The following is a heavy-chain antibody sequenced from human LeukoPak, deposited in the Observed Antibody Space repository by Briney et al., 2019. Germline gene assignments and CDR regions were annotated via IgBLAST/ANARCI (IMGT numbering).Heavy chain of an antibody. J-gene: IGHJ6*02. V-gene: IGHV3-21*01. CDR2: ISSSSSYI. CDR1: GFTFSSYS. CDR3: ARDLPCYYYYGMDV. Sequence: PGGSLRLSCAASGFTFSSYSMNWVRQAPGKGVEWVSSISSSSSYIYYADSVKGRFTISRDNAKNSLYLQMNSLRAEDTAVYYCARDLPCYYYYGMDVWGQGTTVTVSS.